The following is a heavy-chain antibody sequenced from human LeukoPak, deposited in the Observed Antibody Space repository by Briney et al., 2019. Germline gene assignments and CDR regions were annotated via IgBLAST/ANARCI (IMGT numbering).Heavy chain of an antibody. CDR2: IYYSGST. J-gene: IGHJ6*03. CDR3: ARAGYCSSTSCYTSYYYYMDV. CDR1: GGSISSYY. D-gene: IGHD2-2*02. V-gene: IGHV4-59*12. Sequence: SETLSLTCTVSGGSISSYYWSWIRQPPGKGLEWIGYIYYSGSTNYNPSLKSRVTISVDTSKNQFSLKLSSVTAADTAVYYCARAGYCSSTSCYTSYYYYMDVWGKGTTVTVSS.